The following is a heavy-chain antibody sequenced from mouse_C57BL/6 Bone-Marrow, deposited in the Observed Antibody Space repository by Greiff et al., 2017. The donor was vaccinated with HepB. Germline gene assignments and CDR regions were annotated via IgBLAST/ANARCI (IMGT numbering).Heavy chain of an antibody. CDR3: ARGGGTDWYFDV. J-gene: IGHJ1*03. D-gene: IGHD4-1*01. CDR2: IHPNSGST. CDR1: GYTFTSYW. V-gene: IGHV1-64*01. Sequence: QVQLQQPGAELVKPGASVKLSCKASGYTFTSYWMHWVKQRPGQGLEWIGMIHPNSGSTNYNEKFKSKATLTVDKSSSTAYMQLSSLTSEDSAVYYCARGGGTDWYFDVWGTGTTVTVSS.